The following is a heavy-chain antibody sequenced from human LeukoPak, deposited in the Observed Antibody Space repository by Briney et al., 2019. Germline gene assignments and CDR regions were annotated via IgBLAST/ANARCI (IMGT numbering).Heavy chain of an antibody. CDR1: GYSFSSYW. J-gene: IGHJ2*01. CDR2: IYPGDSDT. Sequence: GESLKISCKGSGYSFSSYWIGWVRQMPGKGLGLIGVIYPGDSDTRYSPSFHGQVTISADKSLSTAHLQWSSLKASDTAMYYCARRVRSANWYFDLWGRGTLVTVSS. V-gene: IGHV5-51*01. CDR3: ARRVRSANWYFDL.